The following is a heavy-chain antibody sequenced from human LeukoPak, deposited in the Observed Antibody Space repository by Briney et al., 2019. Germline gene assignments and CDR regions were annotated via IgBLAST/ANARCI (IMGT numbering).Heavy chain of an antibody. J-gene: IGHJ5*02. V-gene: IGHV1-3*01. Sequence: ASVKVSCKASGYTFTSYGVHWVRQAPGQRLEWMGWINADSDNTKNSHKFQGRVTITRDTSASTAYMELSSLRSEDTAVYYCARGGALRFLEWLNDPNWFDPWGQGTLVTVSS. CDR1: GYTFTSYG. D-gene: IGHD3-3*01. CDR2: INADSDNT. CDR3: ARGGALRFLEWLNDPNWFDP.